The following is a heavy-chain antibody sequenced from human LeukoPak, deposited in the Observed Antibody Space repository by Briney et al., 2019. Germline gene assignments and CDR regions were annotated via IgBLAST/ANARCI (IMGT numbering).Heavy chain of an antibody. D-gene: IGHD3-22*01. J-gene: IGHJ4*02. V-gene: IGHV3-66*01. CDR3: ARGGDSSYYGDY. CDR1: GFTFSSYW. CDR2: IYSGGST. Sequence: PGGSLRLSCAASGFTFSSYWMHWVRQAPGKGLEWVSVIYSGGSTHYADSVKGRFTISRDNSKNTLYLQMNSLRAEDTAVYYCARGGDSSYYGDYWGQGTLVTVSS.